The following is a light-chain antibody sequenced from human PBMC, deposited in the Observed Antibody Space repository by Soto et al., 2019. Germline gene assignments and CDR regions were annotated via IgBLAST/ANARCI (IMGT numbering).Light chain of an antibody. J-gene: IGKJ1*01. CDR1: QSISGW. V-gene: IGKV1-5*01. CDR3: QQYASYSWT. Sequence: DIQMTQSPSTLSASVGDSVTITGRASQSISGWLSWYLQKAGEAPKLLIYDDFALERGVPPRFSGSGSVRQFIHTTSSLQPDAFATYYCQQYASYSWTLGQGTRVEI. CDR2: DDF.